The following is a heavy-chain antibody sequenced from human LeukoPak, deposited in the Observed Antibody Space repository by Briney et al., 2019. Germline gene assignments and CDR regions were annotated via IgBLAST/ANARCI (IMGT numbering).Heavy chain of an antibody. CDR1: EFTVSGNY. J-gene: IGHJ4*02. CDR2: ICSGAST. Sequence: GGSLRLSCAASEFTVSGNYMSCVRQAPGKGLEWVSIICSGASTYYADSVKGRFTISRDTSKNTLYLQMNSLRVEDTAEYYCARHLIWFGELSGGFDYWGQGTLVTVSS. D-gene: IGHD3-10*01. CDR3: ARHLIWFGELSGGFDY. V-gene: IGHV3-53*01.